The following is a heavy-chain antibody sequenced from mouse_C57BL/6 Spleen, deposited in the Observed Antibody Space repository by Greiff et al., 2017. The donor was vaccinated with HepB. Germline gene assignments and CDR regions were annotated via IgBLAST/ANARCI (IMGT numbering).Heavy chain of an antibody. Sequence: QVQLKQPGAELVRPGSSVKLSCKASGYTFTSYWMDWVKQRPGQGLEWIGNIYPSDSETHYNQKFKDKATLTVDKSSSTAYMQLSSLTSEDSAVYYCARARRIFDYWGQGTTLTVSS. D-gene: IGHD2-12*01. CDR1: GYTFTSYW. J-gene: IGHJ2*01. CDR3: ARARRIFDY. CDR2: IYPSDSET. V-gene: IGHV1-61*01.